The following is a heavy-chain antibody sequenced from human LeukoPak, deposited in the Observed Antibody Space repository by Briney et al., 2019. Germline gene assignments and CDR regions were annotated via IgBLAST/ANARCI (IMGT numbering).Heavy chain of an antibody. J-gene: IGHJ4*02. V-gene: IGHV4-39*01. D-gene: IGHD3/OR15-3a*01. CDR3: ARQTGSGLFILP. CDR1: GGSISSSSYY. Sequence: SETLSLTRTVSGGSISSSSYYWGWIRQPPGKGLEWIGSIYYSGSTYYNPSLKSRVTISVDTSKNQFSLKLTSVTAADTAVYYCARQTGSGLFILPGGQGTLVTVSS. CDR2: IYYSGST.